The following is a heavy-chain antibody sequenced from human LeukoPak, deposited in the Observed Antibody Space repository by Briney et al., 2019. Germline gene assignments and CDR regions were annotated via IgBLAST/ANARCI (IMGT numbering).Heavy chain of an antibody. V-gene: IGHV1-2*02. CDR2: IHPKSGGT. J-gene: IGHJ3*02. Sequence: ASVKVSCKASGGTFSSYAISWVRQAPGQGLEWMGWIHPKSGGTSYEQSFQGRVIMTSDTSISTAYMEVRRLTSDDTAVFYCARGTILEPFDIWRQGTMVTVSS. CDR1: GGTFSSYA. D-gene: IGHD3-3*01. CDR3: ARGTILEPFDI.